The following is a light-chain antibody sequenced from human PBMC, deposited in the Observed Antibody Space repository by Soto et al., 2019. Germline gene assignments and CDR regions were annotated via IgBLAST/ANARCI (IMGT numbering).Light chain of an antibody. CDR1: QTIYTS. CDR2: DAF. V-gene: IGKV3-11*01. Sequence: EIVLTQSPATLSLSPGERATLSCRASQTIYTSLVWYQHKPGQAPRLLIDDAFNRATGIPARFTVSVSGTDFTLTISSLEPEDFAVYYCQQRSTWPLTFGGGTKVEIK. J-gene: IGKJ4*01. CDR3: QQRSTWPLT.